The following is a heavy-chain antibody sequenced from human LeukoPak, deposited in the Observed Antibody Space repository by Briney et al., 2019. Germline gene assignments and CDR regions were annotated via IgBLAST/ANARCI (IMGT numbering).Heavy chain of an antibody. Sequence: PGGSLRLSCAASGFTVSSNYMSWVRQAPGKGLEWVSVIYSGGSTYYADSVKGRFTISRDNSKNTLYLQMNSLRAEDTAVYYCARGWVPIAAAGNRPVYYYYYMDVWGKGTTVTISS. CDR3: ARGWVPIAAAGNRPVYYYYYMDV. D-gene: IGHD6-13*01. J-gene: IGHJ6*03. V-gene: IGHV3-53*01. CDR1: GFTVSSNY. CDR2: IYSGGST.